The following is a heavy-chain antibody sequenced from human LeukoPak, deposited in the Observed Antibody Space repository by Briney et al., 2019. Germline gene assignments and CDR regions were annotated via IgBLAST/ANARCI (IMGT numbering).Heavy chain of an antibody. D-gene: IGHD3-9*01. V-gene: IGHV6-1*01. CDR1: GDSVSSNSAA. CDR3: TRATYYDILTGYGLFDY. J-gene: IGHJ4*02. CDR2: TYYRSKWYN. Sequence: SQTLSVTRAISGDSVSSNSAAWNWIRQSPSRGLEWLGRTYYRSKWYNDYAVSVKSRITINPDTSKNQFSLQLNFVTPEDTAVYYCTRATYYDILTGYGLFDYWGQGALGTASS.